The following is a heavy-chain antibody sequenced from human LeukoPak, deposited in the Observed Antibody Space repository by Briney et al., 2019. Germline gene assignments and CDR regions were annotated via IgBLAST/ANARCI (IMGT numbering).Heavy chain of an antibody. Sequence: PGGSLRLSCAASGFTFSSYAMSWVRQAPGKGLEWVSAISGSGGSTYYADSVKGRFTISRDNSKNTLYLQMNSLRAEDTAVYYCAKTYWRKYAAAGLGDYFDYWGQGTLVTVSS. J-gene: IGHJ4*02. CDR1: GFTFSSYA. V-gene: IGHV3-23*01. CDR3: AKTYWRKYAAAGLGDYFDY. D-gene: IGHD6-13*01. CDR2: ISGSGGST.